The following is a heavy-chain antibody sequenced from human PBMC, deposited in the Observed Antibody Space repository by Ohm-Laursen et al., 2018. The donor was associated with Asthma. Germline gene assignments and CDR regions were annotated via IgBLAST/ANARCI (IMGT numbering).Heavy chain of an antibody. V-gene: IGHV4-30-2*01. CDR1: GGSISSGGYS. Sequence: TLSLTCAVSGGSISSGGYSWSWIRQPPGKGLEWIGYIYHSGSTYYNPSLKSRVTISVDRSKNQFSLKLSSVTAADTAVYYCARNSYDSSGYSFDYWGQGTLVTVSS. J-gene: IGHJ4*02. D-gene: IGHD3-22*01. CDR3: ARNSYDSSGYSFDY. CDR2: IYHSGST.